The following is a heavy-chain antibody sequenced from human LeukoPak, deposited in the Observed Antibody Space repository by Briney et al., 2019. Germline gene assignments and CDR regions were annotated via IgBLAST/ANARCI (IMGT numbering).Heavy chain of an antibody. CDR1: GGSISSDTYY. CDR3: AREKRGLRRFDI. J-gene: IGHJ4*02. V-gene: IGHV4-31*03. D-gene: IGHD6-25*01. Sequence: KSSETLSLTCTVSGGSISSDTYYWTWIRQHPGKGLEWIGYIYYSGSTEHNPSLKSRVTMSVDRSKNQFSLKLSSVTAADTAVYYCAREKRGLRRFDIWGQGTLVTVSS. CDR2: IYYSGST.